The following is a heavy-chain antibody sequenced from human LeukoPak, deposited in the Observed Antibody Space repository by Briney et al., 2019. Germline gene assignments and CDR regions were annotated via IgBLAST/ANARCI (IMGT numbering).Heavy chain of an antibody. CDR3: ARHQLGSTRSMDV. J-gene: IGHJ6*03. D-gene: IGHD1-26*01. CDR2: INHNGGT. Sequence: SETLSLTCVVYGGSFSGYYWSWIRQPPGKGLEWIGEINHNGGTGYNPSLKSRVTISIDTSKNQVSLKLTSVTAADTAVYYCARHQLGSTRSMDVWGKGTTVTISS. V-gene: IGHV4-34*01. CDR1: GGSFSGYY.